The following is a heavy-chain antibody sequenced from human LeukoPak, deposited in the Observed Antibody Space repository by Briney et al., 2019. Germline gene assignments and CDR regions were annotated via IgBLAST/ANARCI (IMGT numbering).Heavy chain of an antibody. J-gene: IGHJ4*02. Sequence: SETLSLTCAVYGGSFSGYYWSWIRQPPGKGLEWIGEINHGGSTNYNPSLKSRVTISVDTSKNQFSLKLSSVTAADTAVYYCARTAVVTAFDYWGQGTLVTVSS. CDR2: INHGGST. CDR1: GGSFSGYY. V-gene: IGHV4-34*01. CDR3: ARTAVVTAFDY. D-gene: IGHD2-21*02.